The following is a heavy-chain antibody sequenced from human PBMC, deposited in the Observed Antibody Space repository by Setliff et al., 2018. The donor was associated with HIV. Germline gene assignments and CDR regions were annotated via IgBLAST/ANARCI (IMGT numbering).Heavy chain of an antibody. J-gene: IGHJ4*02. CDR3: ATEFPLSSPYYYDSSGYYY. V-gene: IGHV1-46*01. Sequence: ASVKVSCKASGYTFTSYYMHWVRQAPGQGLEWMGIINPSGGSTSYAQKFQGRVTMTEDTSTDTAYMELRSLRSEDTAVYYCATEFPLSSPYYYDSSGYYYWGQGTLVTVS. CDR1: GYTFTSYY. CDR2: INPSGGST. D-gene: IGHD3-22*01.